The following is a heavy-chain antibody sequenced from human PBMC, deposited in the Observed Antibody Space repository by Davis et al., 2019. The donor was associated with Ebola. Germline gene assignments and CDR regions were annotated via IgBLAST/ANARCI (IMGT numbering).Heavy chain of an antibody. CDR3: ARDATTVTTIWFDP. J-gene: IGHJ5*02. CDR2: INVYNGHT. D-gene: IGHD4-17*01. V-gene: IGHV1-18*01. Sequence: AASVKVSCKTSGYTFTAYAISWVRKAPGQGLEWIGGINVYNGHTNYAQNFQGRVTVSTDTSTSIAYMELRSLRSDDTALYYCARDATTVTTIWFDPWGQGTLVTVSS. CDR1: GYTFTAYA.